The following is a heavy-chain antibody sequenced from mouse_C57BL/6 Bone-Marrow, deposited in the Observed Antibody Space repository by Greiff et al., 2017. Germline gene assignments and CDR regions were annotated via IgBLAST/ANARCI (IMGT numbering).Heavy chain of an antibody. V-gene: IGHV5-9*01. CDR3: ARHGYYSYWYFDV. J-gene: IGHJ1*03. Sequence: EVQGVESGGGLVKPGGSLKLSCAASGFTFSSYTMSWVRQTPEKRLEWVATISGGGGNTYYPDSVKGRFTISRDNAKNTPYLQMSSLRSEDTALYYCARHGYYSYWYFDVWGTGTTVTVSS. CDR1: GFTFSSYT. D-gene: IGHD2-3*01. CDR2: ISGGGGNT.